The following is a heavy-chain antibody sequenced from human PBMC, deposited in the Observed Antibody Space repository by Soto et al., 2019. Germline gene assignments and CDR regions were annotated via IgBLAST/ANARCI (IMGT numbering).Heavy chain of an antibody. CDR3: ASRDYGDFNWFDP. Sequence: SEPLSLTCTVSGGSVSIGSYYWSWIRQPPGKGLEWIGYIYYSGSTNYNPPLKSRVTISVDTSKNQFSLKLSSVTAADTAVYYCASRDYGDFNWFDPWGQGTLVTVSS. CDR1: GGSVSIGSYY. J-gene: IGHJ5*02. CDR2: IYYSGST. D-gene: IGHD4-17*01. V-gene: IGHV4-61*01.